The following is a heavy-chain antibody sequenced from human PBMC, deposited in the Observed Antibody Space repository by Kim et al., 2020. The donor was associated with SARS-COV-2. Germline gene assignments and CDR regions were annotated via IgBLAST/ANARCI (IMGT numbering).Heavy chain of an antibody. Sequence: SETLSLTCTVSGGSISSSSYYWGWIRQPPGKGLEWIGSIYYSGSTYYNPSLKSRVTISVDTSKNQFSLKLSSVTAADTAVYYYARHSLRFLEWANWFDPWGQGTLVTVSS. CDR1: GGSISSSSYY. J-gene: IGHJ5*02. CDR3: ARHSLRFLEWANWFDP. D-gene: IGHD3-3*01. V-gene: IGHV4-39*01. CDR2: IYYSGST.